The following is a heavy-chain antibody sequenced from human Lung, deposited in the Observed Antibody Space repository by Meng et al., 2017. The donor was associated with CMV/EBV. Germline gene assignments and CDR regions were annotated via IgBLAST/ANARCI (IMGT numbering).Heavy chain of an antibody. CDR3: ATPRAGYASGWSFDY. D-gene: IGHD6-19*01. V-gene: IGHV4-39*07. J-gene: IGHJ4*02. Sequence: GSLRLXFSVPGCPISSSSYYWGWIRQPPGKGLEWIGSLYQSGSTFYNPSLKSRVTISVDTSKNHFSLKLSSVTAADTAVYYCATPRAGYASGWSFDYWGQGAXVTVSS. CDR1: GCPISSSSYY. CDR2: LYQSGST.